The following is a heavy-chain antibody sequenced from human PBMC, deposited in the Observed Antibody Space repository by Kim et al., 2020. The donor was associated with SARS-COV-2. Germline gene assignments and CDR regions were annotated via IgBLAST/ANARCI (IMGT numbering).Heavy chain of an antibody. D-gene: IGHD3-16*02. CDR1: GYTFTSYG. CDR3: AKDYVWGSYRPYYYYGMDV. J-gene: IGHJ6*02. Sequence: ASVKVSCKASGYTFTSYGISWVRQAPGQGLEWMGWISAYNGNTNYAQKLQGRVTMTTDTSTSTAYMELRSLRSDDMAVYYCAKDYVWGSYRPYYYYGMDVWGQGTTVTVSS. V-gene: IGHV1-18*03. CDR2: ISAYNGNT.